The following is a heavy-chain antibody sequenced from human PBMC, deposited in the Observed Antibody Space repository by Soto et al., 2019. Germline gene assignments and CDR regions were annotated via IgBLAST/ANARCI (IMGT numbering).Heavy chain of an antibody. CDR2: ILPIFHTT. D-gene: IGHD5-18*01. J-gene: IGHJ4*02. V-gene: IGHV1-69*01. CDR3: ATGGRGYSSAPRFYFEY. CDR1: GGFFSSNA. Sequence: QVQLVQSWAEVRKPGSSVKVSCQASGGFFSSNAISWVRQAPGQGLEWMGGILPIFHTTHYAQKFQGRVTITADESTSTAYMELSSLKSEDTALYYCATGGRGYSSAPRFYFEYWGQGTLVPVSS.